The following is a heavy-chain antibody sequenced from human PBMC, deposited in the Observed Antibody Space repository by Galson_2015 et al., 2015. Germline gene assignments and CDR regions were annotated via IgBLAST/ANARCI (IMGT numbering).Heavy chain of an antibody. D-gene: IGHD1-26*01. CDR1: GGSISSYY. CDR2: IYDSGST. CDR3: ATWDGAFDI. V-gene: IGHV4-59*01. J-gene: IGHJ3*02. Sequence: LSLTCTVSGGSISSYYWSWIRQPPGKGLEWIGYIYDSGSTNYSPSLKSRVTISIDTSKNQFSLKLTSVTAADTAVYYCATWDGAFDIWGQGTMVTVSS.